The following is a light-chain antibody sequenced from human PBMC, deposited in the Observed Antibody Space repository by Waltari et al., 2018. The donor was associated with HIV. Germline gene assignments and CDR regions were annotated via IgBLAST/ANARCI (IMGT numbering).Light chain of an antibody. CDR1: TSNIGRNT. CDR2: GKN. J-gene: IGLJ2*01. CDR3: ASWDDSLNGPV. Sequence: QSVLTQPPSASGTPEQRVTISCSGSTSNIGRNTVSWLQQFPGTAPKVLIYGKNQRPSGVPDRFSGSQAGTSASLAISGLQSEDEADYYCASWDDSLNGPVFGGGTKLTVV. V-gene: IGLV1-44*01.